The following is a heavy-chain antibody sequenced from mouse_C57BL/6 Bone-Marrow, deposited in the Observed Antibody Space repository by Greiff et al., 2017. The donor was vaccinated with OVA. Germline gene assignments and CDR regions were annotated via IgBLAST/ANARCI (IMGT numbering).Heavy chain of an antibody. CDR1: GYTFTSYL. V-gene: IGHV1-50*01. J-gene: IGHJ4*01. Sequence: QVQLQQPGAELVKPGASVKLSCKASGYTFTSYLMQWVKQRPGQGLEWIGEIDPSDSYTNYNQKFKGKATLTVDTSSSTAYMQLSSLTSEDSAVYYCARHYYGSRYVMDYWGQGTSVTVSS. D-gene: IGHD1-1*01. CDR3: ARHYYGSRYVMDY. CDR2: IDPSDSYT.